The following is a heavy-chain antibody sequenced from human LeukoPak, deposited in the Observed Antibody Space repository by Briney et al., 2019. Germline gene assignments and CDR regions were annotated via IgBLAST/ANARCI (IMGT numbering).Heavy chain of an antibody. CDR3: ARDEMATIGFDY. D-gene: IGHD5-24*01. V-gene: IGHV3-21*01. CDR2: ISSNSSYI. Sequence: GGSLRLSCAASGFTFSSYWMSWVRQAPGKGLEWVSSISSNSSYIYYADSVKGRFTISRDNAKNSLYLQMNSLRAEDTAVYYCARDEMATIGFDYWGQGTLVTVSS. CDR1: GFTFSSYW. J-gene: IGHJ4*02.